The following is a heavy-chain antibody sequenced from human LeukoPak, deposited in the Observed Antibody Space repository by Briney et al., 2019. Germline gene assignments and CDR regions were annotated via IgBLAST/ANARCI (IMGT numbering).Heavy chain of an antibody. CDR2: IYHSGST. CDR3: ARVTNFFEGRFDY. J-gene: IGHJ4*02. V-gene: IGHV4-30-2*01. Sequence: KPSETLSLTCAVSGGSISSGGYSWSWIRQPPGKGLEWIGYIYHSGSTYYNPSLKSRVTISVDRSKNQFSLKLSSVTAADTAVYYCARVTNFFEGRFDYWGQGTLVTVSS. D-gene: IGHD4/OR15-4a*01. CDR1: GGSISSGGYS.